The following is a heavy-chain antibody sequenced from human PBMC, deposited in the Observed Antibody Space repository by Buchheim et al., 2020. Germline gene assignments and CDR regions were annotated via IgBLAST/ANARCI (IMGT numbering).Heavy chain of an antibody. CDR2: IERDGSET. J-gene: IGHJ4*02. D-gene: IGHD3-22*01. Sequence: EVQLVESGGGLVKPGGSLRLSCAASGFTFSGYWMSWVRQAPGKGLEWVANIERDGSETYYADSVKGRFTISRDNAKNSLYLQMNSLKAADTSVYYGARDLNCYDCCDNDYWGQGTL. V-gene: IGHV3-7*01. CDR1: GFTFSGYW. CDR3: ARDLNCYDCCDNDY.